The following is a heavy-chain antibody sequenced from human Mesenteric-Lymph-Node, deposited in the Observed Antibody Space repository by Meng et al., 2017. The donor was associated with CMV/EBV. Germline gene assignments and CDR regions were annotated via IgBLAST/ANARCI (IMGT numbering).Heavy chain of an antibody. CDR3: ARDPYYYDSSGLPPPFDY. D-gene: IGHD3-22*01. CDR2: IYPYSGET. Sequence: ASVKVSCKASGYTFTDYYIYWVRQAPGQGLEWVGWIYPYSGETKYAQKFQGRVTMTRDTSISTAYMELNRLRSDDTAVYYCARDPYYYDSSGLPPPFDYWGQGTLVTVSS. J-gene: IGHJ4*02. V-gene: IGHV1-2*02. CDR1: GYTFTDYY.